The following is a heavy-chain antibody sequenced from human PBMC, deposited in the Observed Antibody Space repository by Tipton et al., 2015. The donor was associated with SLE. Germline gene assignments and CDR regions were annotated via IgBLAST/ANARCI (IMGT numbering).Heavy chain of an antibody. Sequence: GLVKPSETLSLTCTVSGGSISSYYWSWIRQPPGKGLEWIGNIYYSGSTNYNPSLKSRVTISVDTSKNQFSLKLSSVTAADTAVYSCARVRHGYSNDAFDIWGQGTMVTVSS. J-gene: IGHJ3*02. CDR3: ARVRHGYSNDAFDI. CDR2: IYYSGST. CDR1: GGSISSYY. V-gene: IGHV4-59*01. D-gene: IGHD5-24*01.